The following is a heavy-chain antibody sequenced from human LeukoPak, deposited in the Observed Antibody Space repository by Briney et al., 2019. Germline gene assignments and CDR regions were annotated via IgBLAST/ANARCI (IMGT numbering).Heavy chain of an antibody. CDR1: GYSISSGYQ. Sequence: PSETLSLTCAVSGYSISSGYQWAWIRQPPGKGLEWIGSIYHSGSAHYNPSLKSRVTILVDTSKNQFSLKLSSVTDADTAVYYWARDPRWLTPDCTSTSCYENYFDPWGPGTLVTVSS. CDR2: IYHSGSA. J-gene: IGHJ5*02. CDR3: ARDPRWLTPDCTSTSCYENYFDP. D-gene: IGHD2-2*01. V-gene: IGHV4-38-2*02.